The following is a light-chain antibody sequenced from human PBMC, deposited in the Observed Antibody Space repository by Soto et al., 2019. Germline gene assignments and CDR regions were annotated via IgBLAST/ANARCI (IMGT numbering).Light chain of an antibody. CDR1: HSVSVN. V-gene: IGKV3-15*01. CDR2: GAS. J-gene: IGKJ2*01. CDR3: QQHTHWTPMFT. Sequence: IVMTQSPATLSVSPGERATLSCRSSHSVSVNLAWSQQKPGQAPRLLIYGASTRTTDLPARCSGSGSGTGVTFTISSKQSEDLRIYYGQQHTHWTPMFTLGQGTKLEIK.